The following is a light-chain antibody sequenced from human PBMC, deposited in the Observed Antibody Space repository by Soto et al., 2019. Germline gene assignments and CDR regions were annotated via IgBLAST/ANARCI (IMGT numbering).Light chain of an antibody. J-gene: IGKJ5*01. CDR1: QSINND. CDR3: QQYRQWPIT. Sequence: VVLTQSTATLSVSPGERATLSCRSSQSINNDYLAWYQQKPGQAPRLLIYGISTSATGVPPRFSASGSGTDFTLTISSLQSEAFALYSCQQYRQWPITFGQGTRLEVK. V-gene: IGKV3-15*01. CDR2: GIS.